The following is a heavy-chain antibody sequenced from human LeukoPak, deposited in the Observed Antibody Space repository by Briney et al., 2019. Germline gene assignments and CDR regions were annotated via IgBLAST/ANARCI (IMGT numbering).Heavy chain of an antibody. CDR2: ISYDGSNK. CDR3: ARGGCSSTSCYAATTYYYGMDV. Sequence: PGRSLRLSCAASGFTFSSYAMHWVRQAPGKGLEWVAVISYDGSNKYYADSVKGRFTISRDNSKNTLYLQMNSLRAEDTAVYYCARGGCSSTSCYAATTYYYGMDVWGQGTTVTVSS. J-gene: IGHJ6*02. V-gene: IGHV3-30*04. D-gene: IGHD2-2*01. CDR1: GFTFSSYA.